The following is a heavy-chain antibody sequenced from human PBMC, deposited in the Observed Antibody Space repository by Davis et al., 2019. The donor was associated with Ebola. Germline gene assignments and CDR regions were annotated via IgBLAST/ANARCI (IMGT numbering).Heavy chain of an antibody. Sequence: SVKVSCKASGGTFSSYAISWVRQASGRGLEWMGGINPLVGIVYYAQKFQGRVTITTDKDTKTDYMELSSLRAEDTAVYFCARDLYDSTDYPSRYCDLWCRGTLVTVSS. D-gene: IGHD3-22*01. CDR3: ARDLYDSTDYPSRYCDL. CDR2: INPLVGIV. V-gene: IGHV1-69*10. CDR1: GGTFSSYA. J-gene: IGHJ2*01.